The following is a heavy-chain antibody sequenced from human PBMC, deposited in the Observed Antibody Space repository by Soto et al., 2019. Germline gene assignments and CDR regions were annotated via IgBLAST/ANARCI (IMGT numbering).Heavy chain of an antibody. CDR2: IYHSGST. CDR3: ARAGGSTDAFDI. Sequence: TLSLPCAVSGGSISSGGYSGSWIRQPPGKGLEWIGYIYHSGSTYYNPSLKSRVTISVDRSKNQFSLKLSSVTAADTAVYYCARAGGSTDAFDICGQRTMVTVSS. CDR1: GGSISSGGYS. D-gene: IGHD3-16*01. J-gene: IGHJ3*02. V-gene: IGHV4-30-2*01.